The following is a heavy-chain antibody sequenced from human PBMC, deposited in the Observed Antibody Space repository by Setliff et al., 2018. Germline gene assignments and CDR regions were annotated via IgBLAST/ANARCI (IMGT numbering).Heavy chain of an antibody. Sequence: GESLKISCAASGFTFSNAWMSWVRQAPGKGLEWVGRIKSKTDGGTIDYAAPVKGRLTISRDDSKNTLYLQVNSLRSEDTAVYYCTTDSMFYFDSSGYHVLDYWGQGTLVTVSS. V-gene: IGHV3-15*01. CDR3: TTDSMFYFDSSGYHVLDY. CDR1: GFTFSNAW. CDR2: IKSKTDGGTI. D-gene: IGHD3-22*01. J-gene: IGHJ4*02.